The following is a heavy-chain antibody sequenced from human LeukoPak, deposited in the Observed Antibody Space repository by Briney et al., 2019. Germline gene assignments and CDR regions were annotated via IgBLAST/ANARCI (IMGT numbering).Heavy chain of an antibody. D-gene: IGHD4-11*01. J-gene: IGHJ4*02. Sequence: GGSLRLSCAASGFTFSGSAMHWVRQASGKGLEWVGRIRSKANSYATAYAASVKGRFTISRDDSKNTAYLQMNSLRAEDTAVYYCARDPLLQGNYDYWGQGTLVTVSS. V-gene: IGHV3-73*01. CDR3: ARDPLLQGNYDY. CDR1: GFTFSGSA. CDR2: IRSKANSYAT.